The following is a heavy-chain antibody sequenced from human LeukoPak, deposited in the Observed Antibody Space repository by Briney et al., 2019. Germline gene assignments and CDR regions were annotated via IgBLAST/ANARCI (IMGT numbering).Heavy chain of an antibody. D-gene: IGHD2-2*02. V-gene: IGHV3-21*01. J-gene: IGHJ4*02. CDR3: ARDAYCSSTSCYTCFDY. Sequence: GGSLRLSCAASGFTFSSYSMNWVRQAPGKGLEWVSSISSSSSYIYYADSVKGRFTISRDNAKNSLYLQMNSLRAEDTAVYYCARDAYCSSTSCYTCFDYWGQGTLVTVSS. CDR1: GFTFSSYS. CDR2: ISSSSSYI.